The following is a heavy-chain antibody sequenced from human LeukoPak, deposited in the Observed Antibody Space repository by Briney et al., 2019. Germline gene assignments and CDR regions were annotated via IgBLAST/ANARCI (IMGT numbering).Heavy chain of an antibody. CDR1: GFTFSSYS. J-gene: IGHJ4*02. D-gene: IGHD6-13*01. CDR3: ARGGYSSTWYHDY. V-gene: IGHV3-21*01. Sequence: GGSLRLSCAASGFTFSSYSMNWVRQAPGKGLEWVSSISSSSSYIYYADSVKGRFTISRDNAKNSLYLQINNLRAEDTAVYFCARGGYSSTWYHDYWGQGTLVTVSS. CDR2: ISSSSSYI.